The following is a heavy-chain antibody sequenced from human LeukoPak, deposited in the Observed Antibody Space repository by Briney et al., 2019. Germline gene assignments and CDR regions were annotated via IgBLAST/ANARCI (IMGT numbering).Heavy chain of an antibody. CDR1: GYSISSGYY. D-gene: IGHD2-2*02. CDR3: ARMRCSSTSCYTHYYYYMDV. V-gene: IGHV4-38-2*01. Sequence: SETLSLTCAVSGYSISSGYYWGWIRQPPGKGLEWIGSIYHSGSTYYNPSLKSRVTISVDTSKNQFSLKLSSVTAADTAVYYCARMRCSSTSCYTHYYYYMDVWGKGTTVTVFS. CDR2: IYHSGST. J-gene: IGHJ6*03.